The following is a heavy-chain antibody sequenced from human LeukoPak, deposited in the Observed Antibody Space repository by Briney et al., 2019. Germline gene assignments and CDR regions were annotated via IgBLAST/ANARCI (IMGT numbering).Heavy chain of an antibody. CDR1: GFSFNDHA. J-gene: IGHJ4*02. V-gene: IGHV3-23*01. CDR3: AKDQAYSYYYLDC. D-gene: IGHD5-18*01. CDR2: INGNVATT. Sequence: GGSLRLSCAASGFSFNDHAMSWVRQAPGKGLEWVAGINGNVATTYSSDSVKGRFTISRDNSKNTVYLQMSSLRADDTAIYYCAKDQAYSYYYLDCWGQGTLVTVSS.